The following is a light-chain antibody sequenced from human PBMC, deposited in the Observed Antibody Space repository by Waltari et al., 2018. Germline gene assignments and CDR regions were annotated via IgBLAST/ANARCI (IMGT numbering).Light chain of an antibody. CDR3: CSYTSNSFSYV. CDR2: EVS. CDR1: SSDVGVHHS. V-gene: IGLV2-14*01. Sequence: QSALTQPASVSGSPGQPIAISCTGTSSDVGVHHSLSWYQQHPGKAPKPMIYEVSNRPSGVSNRFSGSKSGNTASLTISGLQAEDEADYYCCSYTSNSFSYVFGTGTKVTVL. J-gene: IGLJ1*01.